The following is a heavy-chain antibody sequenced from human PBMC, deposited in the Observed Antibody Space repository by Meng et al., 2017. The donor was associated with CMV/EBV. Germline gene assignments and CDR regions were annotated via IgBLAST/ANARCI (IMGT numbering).Heavy chain of an antibody. D-gene: IGHD2-2*01. J-gene: IGHJ6*02. CDR1: VGTFSSYA. CDR3: ARDDCTSTSCYGGYENGMDV. V-gene: IGHV1-69*05. Sequence: SVKVSCKASVGTFSSYAISWVRQAPGQGLAWMGGIIPIFGTANYAQKFQGRVTITTDESTSTAYMELSSLRSEDTAVYYCARDDCTSTSCYGGYENGMDVWGQGTTVTVSS. CDR2: IIPIFGTA.